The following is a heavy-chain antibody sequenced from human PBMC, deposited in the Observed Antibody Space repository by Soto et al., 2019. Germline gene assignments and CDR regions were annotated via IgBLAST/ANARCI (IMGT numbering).Heavy chain of an antibody. CDR2: IYYSGST. CDR3: ARVGGSYLFDY. CDR1: GGSVSSGSYY. D-gene: IGHD1-26*01. Sequence: QVQLQESGPGLVKPSETLSLTCTVSGGSVSSGSYYWSWIRQPPGKGLEWIGYIYYSGSTNYNPSLKRRVTISVDTSKNQFSLKLSSVTAADTAVYYCARVGGSYLFDYWGQGTLVTVSS. J-gene: IGHJ4*02. V-gene: IGHV4-61*01.